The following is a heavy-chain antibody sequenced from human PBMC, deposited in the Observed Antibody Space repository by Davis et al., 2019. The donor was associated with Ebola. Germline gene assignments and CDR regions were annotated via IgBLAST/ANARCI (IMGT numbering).Heavy chain of an antibody. CDR1: GGTFSSYA. J-gene: IGHJ6*02. V-gene: IGHV1-69*06. CDR3: ARARRVAARDMDV. CDR2: LIPIFGTA. D-gene: IGHD6-6*01. Sequence: SVKVSCKASGGTFSSYAISWVRPAPGQGLEWMGGLIPIFGTANYAQKLQGRVTITADKSTSTAYMELSRLRSEDTAVYYCARARRVAARDMDVWGQGTTVTVSS.